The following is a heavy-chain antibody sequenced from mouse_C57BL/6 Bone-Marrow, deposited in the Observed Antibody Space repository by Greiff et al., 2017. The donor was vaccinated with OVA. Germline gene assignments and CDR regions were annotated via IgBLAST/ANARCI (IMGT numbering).Heavy chain of an antibody. CDR2: IYPGSGST. J-gene: IGHJ3*01. V-gene: IGHV1-55*01. D-gene: IGHD2-4*01. Sequence: QVQLQQPGAELVKPGASVKMSCKASGYTFTSYWITWVKQRPGQGLEWIGDIYPGSGSTNYNEKFKSKATLTVDTSSSTAYMQLSSLTSEDSAVYYCARNHDYFSWFADWGQGTLVTVSA. CDR1: GYTFTSYW. CDR3: ARNHDYFSWFAD.